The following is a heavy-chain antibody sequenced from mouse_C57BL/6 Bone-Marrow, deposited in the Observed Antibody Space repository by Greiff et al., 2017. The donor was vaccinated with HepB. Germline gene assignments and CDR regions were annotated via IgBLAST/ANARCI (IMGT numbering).Heavy chain of an antibody. J-gene: IGHJ1*03. CDR3: ARKRDGSSYGYFDV. D-gene: IGHD1-1*01. Sequence: VQLQQSGSELRSPGSSVKLSCKDFDSEVFPIAYMSWVRQKPGHGFEWIGGILPSIGRTIYGEKFEDKATLDADTLSNTAYLELNSLTSEDSAIYYCARKRDGSSYGYFDVWGTGTTVTVSS. V-gene: IGHV15-2*01. CDR2: ILPSIGRT. CDR1: DSEVFPIAY.